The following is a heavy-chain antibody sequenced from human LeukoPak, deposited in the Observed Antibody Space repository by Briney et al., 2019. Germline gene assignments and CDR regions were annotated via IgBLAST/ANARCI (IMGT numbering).Heavy chain of an antibody. CDR2: INGDGRTT. V-gene: IGHV3-74*01. J-gene: IGHJ5*02. CDR1: GFTFSTYW. Sequence: PGGSLRLSCAASGFTFSTYWMHWVRQAPGEGLVWVSRINGDGRTTNYADSVKGRFTISRDNAKNKLYLQMNSLRAEDTAVYYCTRRVDATRWYDPWGQGTLVTVSS. D-gene: IGHD2-15*01. CDR3: TRRVDATRWYDP.